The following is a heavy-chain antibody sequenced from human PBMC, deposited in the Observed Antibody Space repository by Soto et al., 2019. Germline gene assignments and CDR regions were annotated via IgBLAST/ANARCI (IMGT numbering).Heavy chain of an antibody. J-gene: IGHJ4*02. V-gene: IGHV3-74*01. CDR1: GFIFRNYL. D-gene: IGHD5-12*01. CDR2: INSDGSSA. Sequence: GGSLRLSCAPSGFIFRNYLMQWVRQAPGKGLVWISRINSDGSSASYADSVKGRFTISRDNAKNTLYLQMHSLRDEDTAVYYCARDGYNGFDYWGQGTLVTVSS. CDR3: ARDGYNGFDY.